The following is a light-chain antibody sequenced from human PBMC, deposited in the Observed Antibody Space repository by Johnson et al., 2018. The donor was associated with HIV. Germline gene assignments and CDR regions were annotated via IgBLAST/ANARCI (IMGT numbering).Light chain of an antibody. Sequence: SVLTQPPSASGTPGQRVTISCSGSSSNIGSNTVNWYQQLPGTAPKLLIYSNNQRPSGVPDRFSGSQSGTSASLAISGLQSEDEADYYCAAWDDSLNGYVFGTETKVTVL. CDR3: AAWDDSLNGYV. CDR1: SSNIGSNT. CDR2: SNN. V-gene: IGLV1-44*01. J-gene: IGLJ1*01.